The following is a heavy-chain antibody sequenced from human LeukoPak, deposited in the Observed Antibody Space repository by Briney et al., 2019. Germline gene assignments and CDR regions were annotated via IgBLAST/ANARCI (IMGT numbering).Heavy chain of an antibody. D-gene: IGHD3-9*01. CDR2: IYSTGRT. CDR3: AKNPYDIMTGGLNWFDP. J-gene: IGHJ5*02. V-gene: IGHV4-59*08. CDR1: GDSIDNQF. Sequence: SSETLSLTCTVSGDSIDNQFWNWIRQPPGKGLEWIGHIYSTGRTHYNSSLKSRVTLSADTSKDQFSLTLTSVTPADTAVYYCAKNPYDIMTGGLNWFDPWGQGIQVTVSS.